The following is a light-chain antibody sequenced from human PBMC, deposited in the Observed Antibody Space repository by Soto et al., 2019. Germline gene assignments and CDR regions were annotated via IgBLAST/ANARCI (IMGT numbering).Light chain of an antibody. J-gene: IGKJ1*01. V-gene: IGKV1-39*01. CDR3: QQSYSTPPT. Sequence: IQMTQSPSAVPASVGDRVTITCRASQSISSYLNWYQQKPGKAPKLLIYAASSLQSGVPSRFSGSGSGTDFTLTISSLQPEDFATYYCQQSYSTPPTFGQGTKVDI. CDR2: AAS. CDR1: QSISSY.